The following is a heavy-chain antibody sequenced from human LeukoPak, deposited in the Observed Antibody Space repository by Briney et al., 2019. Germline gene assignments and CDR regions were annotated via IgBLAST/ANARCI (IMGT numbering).Heavy chain of an antibody. CDR2: ISSSGDST. V-gene: IGHV3-23*01. CDR3: AKGYSGSYSAFDY. CDR1: GFTFSSYA. D-gene: IGHD1-26*01. J-gene: IGHJ4*02. Sequence: GGSLRLSCAASGFTFSSYAMIWVRQAPGKGREWVSTISSSGDSTYYADSVKGRFTISRDNSKNTLYLQMNSLRAEDTAVYFCAKGYSGSYSAFDYWGQGTLVTVSS.